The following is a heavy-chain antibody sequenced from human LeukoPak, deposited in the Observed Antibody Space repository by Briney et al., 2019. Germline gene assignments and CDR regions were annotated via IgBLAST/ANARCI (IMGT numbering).Heavy chain of an antibody. Sequence: SETLSLTCAVYGGSFSGYYWSWIRQPPGKGLEWIGEINHSGSTNYNPSLKSRVTISVDTSKNQFSLKLSSVTAADTAVYYCARDYGGNSRAFDIWGQGTMVTVSS. V-gene: IGHV4-34*01. CDR2: INHSGST. CDR3: ARDYGGNSRAFDI. D-gene: IGHD4-23*01. CDR1: GGSFSGYY. J-gene: IGHJ3*02.